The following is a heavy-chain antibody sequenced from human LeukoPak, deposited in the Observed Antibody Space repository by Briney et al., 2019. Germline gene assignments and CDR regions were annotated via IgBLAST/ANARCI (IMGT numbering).Heavy chain of an antibody. CDR1: GFTFSSYG. D-gene: IGHD3-3*01. J-gene: IGHJ4*02. V-gene: IGHV3-30*03. CDR2: ISYDGSNK. CDR3: ATPAPYYDFWSGYC. Sequence: GGSLRPSCAASGFTFSSYGMHWVRPAPGKGLEWVAVISYDGSNKYYADSVKGRFTISRDSSKNTLYLQMNSLRAEDTAVYYCATPAPYYDFWSGYCWGQGTLVTVSS.